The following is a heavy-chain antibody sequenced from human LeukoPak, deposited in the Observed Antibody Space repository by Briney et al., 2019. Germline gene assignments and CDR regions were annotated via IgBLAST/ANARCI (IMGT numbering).Heavy chain of an antibody. Sequence: NSSETLSLTCTVSGGSISSSSYYWGWIRQPPGKGLEWIGSIYYSGSTYYKPSLKSRVTISVDTSKNQFSLKLSSVTAADTAVYYCARAIGAVAGEGIDYWGQGTLVTVSS. V-gene: IGHV4-39*01. J-gene: IGHJ4*02. CDR2: IYYSGST. CDR3: ARAIGAVAGEGIDY. D-gene: IGHD6-19*01. CDR1: GGSISSSSYY.